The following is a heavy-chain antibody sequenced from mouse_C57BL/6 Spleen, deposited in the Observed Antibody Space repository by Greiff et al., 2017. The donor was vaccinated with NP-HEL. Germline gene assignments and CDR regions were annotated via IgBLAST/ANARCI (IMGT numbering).Heavy chain of an antibody. CDR2: IDPSDSYT. V-gene: IGHV1-50*01. CDR3: AIDGYSAY. CDR1: GYTFTSYW. Sequence: QVQLQQPGAELVKPGASVKLSCKASGYTFTSYWMQWVKQRPGQGLEWIGEIDPSDSYTNYNQKFKGKATLTVDTSSSTAYMQLSSLTSEDSAVYYCAIDGYSAYWGQGTLVTVSA. J-gene: IGHJ3*01. D-gene: IGHD2-3*01.